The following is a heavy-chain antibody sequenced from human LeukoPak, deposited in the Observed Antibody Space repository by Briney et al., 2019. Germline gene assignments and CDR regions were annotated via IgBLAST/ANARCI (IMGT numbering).Heavy chain of an antibody. D-gene: IGHD3-22*01. V-gene: IGHV3-30*03. Sequence: PGGSLRLSCAASGFTFSSYGMHWVRQAPGKGLEWVAVISYDGSNKYYADSVKGRFTISRDNSKNTLYLQMNSLRADDTAVYYCARGYGGGSGYYYRVDYWGQGTLVTVSS. CDR1: GFTFSSYG. CDR2: ISYDGSNK. J-gene: IGHJ4*02. CDR3: ARGYGGGSGYYYRVDY.